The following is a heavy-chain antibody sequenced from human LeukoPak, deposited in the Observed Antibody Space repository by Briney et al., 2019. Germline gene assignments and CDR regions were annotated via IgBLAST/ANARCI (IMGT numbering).Heavy chain of an antibody. Sequence: GSLSLSCAASGFTFSSYAMSWGRQAPGKGLEWVSAISGSGGSTYYADSVKGRFTISRDNSKNTLYLQMNSLRAEDTAVYYCARADITSSAYCYYMDVWGKGTTVTVSS. D-gene: IGHD6-6*01. CDR1: GFTFSSYA. CDR2: ISGSGGST. V-gene: IGHV3-23*01. J-gene: IGHJ6*03. CDR3: ARADITSSAYCYYMDV.